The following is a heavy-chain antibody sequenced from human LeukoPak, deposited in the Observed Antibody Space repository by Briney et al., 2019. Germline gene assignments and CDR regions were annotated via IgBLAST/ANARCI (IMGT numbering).Heavy chain of an antibody. D-gene: IGHD6-19*01. CDR2: IYYSGST. CDR1: GGSISSSSYY. Sequence: SETLSLTCTVSGGSISSSSYYWGWIRRPPGKGLEWIGSIYYSGSTYYNPSLKSRVTISVDTSKNQFSLKLSSVTAADTAVYYCARHQWLVRRNWFDPWGQGTLVTVSS. J-gene: IGHJ5*02. V-gene: IGHV4-39*01. CDR3: ARHQWLVRRNWFDP.